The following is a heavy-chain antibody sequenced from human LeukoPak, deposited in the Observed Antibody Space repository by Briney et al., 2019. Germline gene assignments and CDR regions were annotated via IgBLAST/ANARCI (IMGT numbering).Heavy chain of an antibody. Sequence: SETLSLTCTVSGGSINANGYYWSWIRQHPGKGLEWIANIYYSGSTDYNPSLKSRAIISVDTSKNQFSLKLSSVTAADTAVYYCARGIRDGYNSFWPFDFWGQGTLVTVSS. CDR2: IYYSGST. CDR1: GGSINANGYY. V-gene: IGHV4-31*03. D-gene: IGHD5-12*01. J-gene: IGHJ4*02. CDR3: ARGIRDGYNSFWPFDF.